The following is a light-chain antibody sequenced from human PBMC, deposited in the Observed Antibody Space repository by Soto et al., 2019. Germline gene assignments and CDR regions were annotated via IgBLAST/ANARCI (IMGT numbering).Light chain of an antibody. Sequence: EIQMTQSPSTLSVSVGDRVTITCRASQSINIWLAWYQQKPGKAPKLLIYKASNLDIGVPSRFSGNGSGTEFTLTISSLQPDDFATYYCQQYDTYWTFGQGTKVEIK. V-gene: IGKV1-5*03. J-gene: IGKJ1*01. CDR2: KAS. CDR1: QSINIW. CDR3: QQYDTYWT.